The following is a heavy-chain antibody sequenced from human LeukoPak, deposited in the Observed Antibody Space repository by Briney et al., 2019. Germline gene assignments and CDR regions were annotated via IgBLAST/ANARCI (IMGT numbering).Heavy chain of an antibody. J-gene: IGHJ4*02. Sequence: GGSLRLSCAASGFTFGSYSMNWVRQAPGKGLEWVSSISSSSSYIYYADSVKGRFTISRDNAKNSLYLQMNSLRAEDTAVYYCARGGTSRSIDYWGQGTLVTVSS. V-gene: IGHV3-21*01. CDR3: ARGGTSRSIDY. CDR2: ISSSSSYI. D-gene: IGHD2-2*01. CDR1: GFTFGSYS.